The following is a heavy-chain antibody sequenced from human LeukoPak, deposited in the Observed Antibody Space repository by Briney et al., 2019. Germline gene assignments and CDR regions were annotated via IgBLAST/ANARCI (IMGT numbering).Heavy chain of an antibody. Sequence: SETLSLTCTVSGGSISSGGYYRSWIRQHPGKGLEWIGYIYYSGSTYYNPSLKSRVTISVDTSKNQFSLKLSSVTAADTAVYYWARTSVVPAAPYRASWFDPWGQGTLVTVPS. D-gene: IGHD2-2*01. CDR3: ARTSVVPAAPYRASWFDP. V-gene: IGHV4-31*03. CDR2: IYYSGST. J-gene: IGHJ5*02. CDR1: GGSISSGGYY.